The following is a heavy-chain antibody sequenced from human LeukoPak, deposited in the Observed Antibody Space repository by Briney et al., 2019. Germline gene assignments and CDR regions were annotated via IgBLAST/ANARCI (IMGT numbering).Heavy chain of an antibody. CDR3: AKDDYSYYAMDV. Sequence: GGSLRLSCVASGFTFSNYAMSWVRQAPGKGLERVSTISGSGGSTFYADSVKGRFTISRDNSRNTLYLQMNSLRAEDTAIYYCAKDDYSYYAMDVWGRGTTVTVSS. CDR2: ISGSGGST. CDR1: GFTFSNYA. J-gene: IGHJ6*02. V-gene: IGHV3-23*01.